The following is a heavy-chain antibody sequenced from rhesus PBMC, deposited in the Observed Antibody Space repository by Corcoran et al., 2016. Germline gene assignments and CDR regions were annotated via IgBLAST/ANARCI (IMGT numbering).Heavy chain of an antibody. CDR3: ARGRDSGSYFDY. D-gene: IGHD3-16*01. CDR2: ISIGGGT. CDR1: EFTFSSHD. Sequence: VEQLVASGGGLVQPGASLRLSCAASEFTFSSHDMTWVRQVPGKGVEWVSAISIGGGTYYPDSVKGRFTISRDNAKNSLYLQMNSLRAEDTAVYYCARGRDSGSYFDYWGQGVLVTVSS. V-gene: IGHV3-132*01. J-gene: IGHJ4*01.